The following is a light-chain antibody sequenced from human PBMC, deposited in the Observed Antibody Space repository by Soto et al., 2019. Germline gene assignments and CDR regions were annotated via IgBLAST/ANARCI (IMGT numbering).Light chain of an antibody. CDR3: QQSYSTPPDT. Sequence: DIPMTQSPFSLSASIGDRVTITCRASQSIAYSLNWYQQKPGKAPKLLIYAASTLQSGVPSRFSGSGSGTEFSLTISSLQPDDFATYYCQQSYSTPPDTFGQGTKLEIK. V-gene: IGKV1-39*01. CDR2: AAS. CDR1: QSIAYS. J-gene: IGKJ2*01.